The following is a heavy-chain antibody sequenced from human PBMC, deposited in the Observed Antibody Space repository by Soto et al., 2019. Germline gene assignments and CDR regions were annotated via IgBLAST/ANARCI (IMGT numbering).Heavy chain of an antibody. J-gene: IGHJ3*02. V-gene: IGHV4-31*03. CDR3: ARETFRGSSGGFDI. D-gene: IGHD6-6*01. Sequence: SETLSLTCTVSGGSISSDGYYWSWIRQNPGKGLEWIGYIYYIGSTYYNPSLESRVTTSLDTSNNQFSLKLTSVTAADTAVYYCARETFRGSSGGFDIWGRGTMVTVSS. CDR1: GGSISSDGYY. CDR2: IYYIGST.